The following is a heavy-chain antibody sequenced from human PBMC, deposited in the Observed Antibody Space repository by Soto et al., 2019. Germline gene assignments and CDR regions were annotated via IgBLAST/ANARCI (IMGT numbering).Heavy chain of an antibody. CDR2: INHSGST. Sequence: QVQLQQWGAGLLKPSETLSLTCAVYGGSFSGYYWSWIRQPPGKGLEWIGEINHSGSTNYNPSLKMRVTIAVDTSKNQFPLKLSSVTAAGTAVYFCARAAAGTPPRYWGQGTLVPVSS. CDR3: ARAAAGTPPRY. CDR1: GGSFSGYY. D-gene: IGHD6-13*01. V-gene: IGHV4-34*01. J-gene: IGHJ4*02.